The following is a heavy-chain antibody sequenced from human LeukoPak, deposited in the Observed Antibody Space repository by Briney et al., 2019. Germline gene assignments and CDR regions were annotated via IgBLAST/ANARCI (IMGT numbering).Heavy chain of an antibody. CDR1: GFTFSDYS. CDR3: ARRTPLRAFDI. Sequence: PGGSLRLTCAASGFTFSDYSMSWIRQAPGKGLEWISYVSSSGCGSTIYYADSVKGRFTISRDNAKNSLYLQMNSLRADDTAVYYCARRTPLRAFDIWGQGTMVTVSS. V-gene: IGHV3-11*01. J-gene: IGHJ3*02. CDR2: VSSSGCGSTI.